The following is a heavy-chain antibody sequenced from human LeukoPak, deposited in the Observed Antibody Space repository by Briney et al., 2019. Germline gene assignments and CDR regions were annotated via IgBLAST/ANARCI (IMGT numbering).Heavy chain of an antibody. CDR2: IYPGGSDT. D-gene: IGHD2-15*01. J-gene: IGHJ4*02. Sequence: GESLKISCKGSGYSLTSYWIGWVRQMPGKGLNWMGIIYPGGSDTRYSPSFQGQVTISADKSTSTGYLQWSSLKASDTAMYYCARRRGGHSFDYWGQGTLVTVSS. CDR3: ARRRGGHSFDY. CDR1: GYSLTSYW. V-gene: IGHV5-51*01.